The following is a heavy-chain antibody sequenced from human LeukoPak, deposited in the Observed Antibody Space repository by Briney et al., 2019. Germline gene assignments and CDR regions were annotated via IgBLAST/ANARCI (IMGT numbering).Heavy chain of an antibody. CDR1: GGSISSYY. V-gene: IGHV4-4*07. CDR3: AGDLNDNRVATFYYFDY. J-gene: IGHJ4*02. Sequence: SETLSLTCTVSGGSISSYYWSWIRQPAGKGLEWIGRIYTSGSTNYNPSLKSRVTMSVDTSKNQFSLKLSSVTAADTAVYYCAGDLNDNRVATFYYFDYWGQGTLVTVSS. D-gene: IGHD5-12*01. CDR2: IYTSGST.